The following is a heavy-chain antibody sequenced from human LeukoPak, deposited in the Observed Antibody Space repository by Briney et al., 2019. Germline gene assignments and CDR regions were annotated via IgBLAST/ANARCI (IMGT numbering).Heavy chain of an antibody. D-gene: IGHD2-2*01. CDR1: GGSFSGYY. CDR2: INHSGST. J-gene: IGHJ4*02. CDR3: ARVGCSSTSCYCDY. V-gene: IGHV4-34*01. Sequence: PSETLSLTCAVYGGSFSGYYWSWIRQPPGKGLEWIGEINHSGSTNYNPSLKSRVTISVDTSKNQFSLKLSSVTAADTAVYYCARVGCSSTSCYCDYWGQGTLVTVSS.